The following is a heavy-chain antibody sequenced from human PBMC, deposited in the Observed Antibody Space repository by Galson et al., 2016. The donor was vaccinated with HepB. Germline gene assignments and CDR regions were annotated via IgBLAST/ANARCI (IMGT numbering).Heavy chain of an antibody. D-gene: IGHD4-17*01. V-gene: IGHV4-4*02. CDR2: IYQTGST. Sequence: VRQPPGRGLEWIGEIYQTGSTNYNPSLESRVTISLDTSRNQFSLKLTSVTAADTAVYYCASDYGDYVTGRGWFAPWGQGTLVIVSS. CDR3: ASDYGDYVTGRGWFAP. J-gene: IGHJ5*02.